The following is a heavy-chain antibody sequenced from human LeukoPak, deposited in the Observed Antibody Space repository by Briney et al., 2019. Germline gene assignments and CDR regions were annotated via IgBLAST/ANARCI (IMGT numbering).Heavy chain of an antibody. CDR1: GFTVSNYG. CDR2: ISSSGTTI. J-gene: IGHJ4*02. D-gene: IGHD2-8*02. Sequence: GGSLRLSCAASGFTVSNYGMNWVRQAPGEGLEWVSYISSSGTTIYYADSVKGRFTISRDNAKNSLHLQMNSLRDEDTAVYYCARVTGTWWADYWGQGTLVTVSS. V-gene: IGHV3-48*02. CDR3: ARVTGTWWADY.